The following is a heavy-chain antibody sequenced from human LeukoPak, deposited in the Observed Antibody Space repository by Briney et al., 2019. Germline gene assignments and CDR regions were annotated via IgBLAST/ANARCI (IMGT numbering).Heavy chain of an antibody. V-gene: IGHV5-10-1*01. CDR1: GYSFTSYW. D-gene: IGHD2-15*01. CDR3: ARGSENPPFDY. Sequence: PGESLKISCKGSGYSFTSYWISWVRQMPGKGLEWMGRIDPSDSYTNYSPSFQGHVTISADKSISTAYMELSSLRSDDTAVYYCARGSENPPFDYWGQGTLVTVSS. CDR2: IDPSDSYT. J-gene: IGHJ4*02.